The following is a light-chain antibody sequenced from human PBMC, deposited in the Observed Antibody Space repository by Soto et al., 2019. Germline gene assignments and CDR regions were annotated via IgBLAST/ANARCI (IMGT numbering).Light chain of an antibody. CDR2: EVT. Sequence: QSALTQPASVSGSPGQSMTISCTGTRSDVGRYNYVSWYQQHPGKAPKLLIYEVTYRPSGVSTRFSASKSGSTASLTISGIPAEDEADYYCSSYSTTSSPHVLFGGGTKLTVL. CDR3: SSYSTTSSPHVL. V-gene: IGLV2-14*01. J-gene: IGLJ2*01. CDR1: RSDVGRYNY.